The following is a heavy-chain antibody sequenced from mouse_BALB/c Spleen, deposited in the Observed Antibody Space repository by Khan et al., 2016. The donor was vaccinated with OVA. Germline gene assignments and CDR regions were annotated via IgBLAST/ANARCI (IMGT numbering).Heavy chain of an antibody. CDR1: GYTFTDYI. Sequence: QMQLEESGPELVKPGASVKMSCKASGYTFTDYIMSWVKQRTGQGLEWIGEIYPGSGSTYYNEKFKGKATLTADTSSNTAYMHLSSLTSEDSAVYFCARSPYGNSFAYWGQGTLVTVSA. J-gene: IGHJ3*01. D-gene: IGHD2-1*01. CDR2: IYPGSGST. V-gene: IGHV1-77*01. CDR3: ARSPYGNSFAY.